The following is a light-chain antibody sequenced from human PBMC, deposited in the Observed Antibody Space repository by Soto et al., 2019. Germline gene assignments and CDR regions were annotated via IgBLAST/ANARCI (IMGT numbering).Light chain of an antibody. CDR1: QSISSW. CDR3: QQYNSYSGT. V-gene: IGKV1-5*01. J-gene: IGKJ1*01. Sequence: IQITPSPSTLSASVGDRVTITCRASQSISSWLAWYQQKPGKATKLLIYDASSLESGVPSRFSGSGSGTEFTLTISSLQTDDFATYYCQQYNSYSGTVGQGTKVDNK. CDR2: DAS.